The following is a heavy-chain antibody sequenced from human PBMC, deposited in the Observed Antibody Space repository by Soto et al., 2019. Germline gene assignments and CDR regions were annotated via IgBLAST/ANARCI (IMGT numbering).Heavy chain of an antibody. CDR1: GGTFSNHT. Sequence: QVQLVQSGAEVRKPGSSVKVSCKASGGTFSNHTISWVRQAPGQGLEWLGRIIPILNIANYAQKFEGRVTITADKSTSTAYMELSSLRSEATAVYYCARVAEMGTVTNCFYYSRDVWGKGTTVTVSS. D-gene: IGHD4-17*01. J-gene: IGHJ6*03. CDR2: IIPILNIA. V-gene: IGHV1-69*02. CDR3: ARVAEMGTVTNCFYYSRDV.